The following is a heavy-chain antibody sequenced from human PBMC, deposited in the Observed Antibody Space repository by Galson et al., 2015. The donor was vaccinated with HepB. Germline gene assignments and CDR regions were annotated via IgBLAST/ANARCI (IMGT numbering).Heavy chain of an antibody. J-gene: IGHJ3*02. CDR3: TREHDSSGSDAFDI. V-gene: IGHV3-49*03. CDR2: IRSNAYGGTT. D-gene: IGHD3-22*01. Sequence: SLRLSCAASGFTFGDYAMSWFRQAPGKGLEWVGFIRSNAYGGTTEYAASVKGRFTISRDDSKSIAYLQMNSLKTEDTAVYYCTREHDSSGSDAFDIWGQGTMVTVSS. CDR1: GFTFGDYA.